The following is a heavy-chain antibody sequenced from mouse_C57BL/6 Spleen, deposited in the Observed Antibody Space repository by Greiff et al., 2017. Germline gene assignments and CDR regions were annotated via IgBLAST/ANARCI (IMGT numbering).Heavy chain of an antibody. Sequence: EVQLVESGGGLVKPGGSLKLSCAASGFTFSSYAMSWVRQTPEKRLEWVATISDGGSYTYYPDNVKGRFTISRDNAKNNLYLQMSHLKSEDTAMDYCARVYYSNALDDGGQGNTPTVFS. CDR2: ISDGGSYT. CDR1: GFTFSSYA. D-gene: IGHD2-5*01. CDR3: ARVYYSNALDD. V-gene: IGHV5-4*01. J-gene: IGHJ2*01.